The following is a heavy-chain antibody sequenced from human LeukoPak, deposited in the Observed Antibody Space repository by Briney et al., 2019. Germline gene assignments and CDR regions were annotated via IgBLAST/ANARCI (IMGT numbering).Heavy chain of an antibody. V-gene: IGHV3-20*04. J-gene: IGHJ3*02. CDR1: GFPFDDYG. CDR2: ITIWNGGST. CDR3: ARCSRSSTDCYSAFDI. D-gene: IGHD2-2*02. Sequence: GGSLRLSCEASGFPFDDYGMSWVRKSTGKGLEWLSAITIWNGGSTGYADSVRGRLTVSRDSAKNSLYLQMNSLRAEDTALYYCARCSRSSTDCYSAFDIWGQGKMVTVSS.